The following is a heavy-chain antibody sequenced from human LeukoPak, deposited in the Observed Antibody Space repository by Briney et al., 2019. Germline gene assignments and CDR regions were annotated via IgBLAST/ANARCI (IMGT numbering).Heavy chain of an antibody. V-gene: IGHV4-34*01. Sequence: SETLSLTCAVYGGSFSGYYWSWIRQPPGKGLEWIGEINHSGSTNYNPSLKSRVTISVDTAKNQFSLKLSSVTAADTAVYYCARVTGTTVTTLNFDYWGQGTLVTVSS. CDR1: GGSFSGYY. J-gene: IGHJ4*02. CDR3: ARVTGTTVTTLNFDY. CDR2: INHSGST. D-gene: IGHD4-17*01.